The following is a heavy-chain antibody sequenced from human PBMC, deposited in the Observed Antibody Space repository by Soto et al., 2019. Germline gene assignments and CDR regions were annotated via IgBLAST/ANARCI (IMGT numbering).Heavy chain of an antibody. CDR1: GFTFSSYA. V-gene: IGHV3-23*01. CDR3: AKVLHEDSPLYNWFDP. Sequence: GGSLRLSCAASGFTFSSYAMSWVRQAPGKGLEWVSAISGSGGSTYYADSVKGRFTISRDNSKNTLYLQMNSLRAEDTAVYYCAKVLHEDSPLYNWFDPWGQGTLVTVSS. D-gene: IGHD2-15*01. J-gene: IGHJ5*02. CDR2: ISGSGGST.